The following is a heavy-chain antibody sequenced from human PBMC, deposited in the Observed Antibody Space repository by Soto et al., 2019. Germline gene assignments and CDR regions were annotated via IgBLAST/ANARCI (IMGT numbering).Heavy chain of an antibody. CDR1: GGSISGHY. J-gene: IGHJ4*02. CDR3: AKGNIAAALVY. D-gene: IGHD6-13*01. CDR2: INHSGRT. V-gene: IGHV4-34*01. Sequence: QVQLQQWGAGLLKRSETLSLTCAVYGGSISGHYWNWIRQPPGKGLEWIGEINHSGRTNYNPSLKSRVTISXXAAKNQFSLNLGSVTAAETAVYFRAKGNIAAALVYWGQGTLVAVSS.